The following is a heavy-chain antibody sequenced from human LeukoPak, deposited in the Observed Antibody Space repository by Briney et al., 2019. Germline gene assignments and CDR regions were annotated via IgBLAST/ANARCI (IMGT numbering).Heavy chain of an antibody. CDR3: ARAENHWFDP. V-gene: IGHV4-59*01. D-gene: IGHD1-14*01. CDR2: IYYSGST. J-gene: IGHJ5*02. CDR1: GVSISSYY. Sequence: SETLSLTCTVSGVSISSYYWSWIRHPPGEGLEWIGYIYYSGSTNYNPSLKSRVTISVDTSKDQFSLKLSSVTAADTAVYYCARAENHWFDPWGQGTLVTVSS.